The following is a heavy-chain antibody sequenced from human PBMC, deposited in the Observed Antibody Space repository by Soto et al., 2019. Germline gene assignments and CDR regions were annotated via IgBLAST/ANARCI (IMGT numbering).Heavy chain of an antibody. V-gene: IGHV4-30-4*01. CDR2: IYYSGST. CDR1: GGSISSGDYY. CDR3: ARGHYWSLAGTGWFDP. D-gene: IGHD3-10*01. Sequence: LSLTCTVSGGSISSGDYYWSWIRQPPGKGLEWIGYIYYSGSTYYNPSLKSRVTISVDTSKNQFSLKLNSLTAADTAVYFCARGHYWSLAGTGWFDPWGQGTLVTVSS. J-gene: IGHJ5*02.